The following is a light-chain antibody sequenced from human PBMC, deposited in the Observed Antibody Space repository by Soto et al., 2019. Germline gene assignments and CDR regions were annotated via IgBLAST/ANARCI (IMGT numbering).Light chain of an antibody. CDR3: QQYGNWPLT. V-gene: IGKV3D-15*01. CDR2: GAS. J-gene: IGKJ4*01. CDR1: QSIRSN. Sequence: EIVMTQSPDTLSLSPGEGATLSFRVSQSIRSNLAWYQQKPGQAPRLLIYGASSRATGIPDRVSGSGSGTEFTLTISSLESEDCAVYYCQQYGNWPLTFGGGTKVDI.